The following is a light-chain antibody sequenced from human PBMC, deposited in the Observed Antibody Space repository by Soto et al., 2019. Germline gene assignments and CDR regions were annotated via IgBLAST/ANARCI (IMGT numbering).Light chain of an antibody. CDR2: DAS. V-gene: IGKV1-5*01. CDR1: QNIGTS. Sequence: IQMTQSPSTLSASVGDIVTISCRASQNIGTSLAWYQQTPGKAPXXLISDASTLESGVPSRFGGSGSGTEFTLSISSMQADDFASYYCQHYMSYPWTFGRGTK. CDR3: QHYMSYPWT. J-gene: IGKJ1*01.